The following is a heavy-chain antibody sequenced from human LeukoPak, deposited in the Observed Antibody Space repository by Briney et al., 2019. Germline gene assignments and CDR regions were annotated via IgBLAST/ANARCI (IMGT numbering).Heavy chain of an antibody. D-gene: IGHD5-24*01. Sequence: SVKVSCKASGGTFSSYAISWVRQAPGQGLEWMGGIIPIFGTANYAQKFQGRVTITADESTSTAYVELSSLRSEDTAVYYCARDIVEMATNAISGDLHWFDPWGQGTLVTVSS. CDR1: GGTFSSYA. CDR3: ARDIVEMATNAISGDLHWFDP. CDR2: IIPIFGTA. J-gene: IGHJ5*02. V-gene: IGHV1-69*13.